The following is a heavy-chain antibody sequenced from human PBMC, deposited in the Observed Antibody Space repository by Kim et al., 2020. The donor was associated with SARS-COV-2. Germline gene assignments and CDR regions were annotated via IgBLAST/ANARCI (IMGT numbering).Heavy chain of an antibody. CDR3: VREPSN. J-gene: IGHJ4*02. CDR2: SPT. V-gene: IGHV3-11*01. Sequence: SPTDYPGSVNGRFTISRDSAKRSVSLQMNSLTPEDTAVYYCVREPSNWGQGTLVTVSS.